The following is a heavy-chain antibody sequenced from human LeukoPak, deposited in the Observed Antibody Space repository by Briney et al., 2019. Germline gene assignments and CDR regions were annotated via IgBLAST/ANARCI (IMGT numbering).Heavy chain of an antibody. D-gene: IGHD3-10*01. CDR1: GYTFTSYY. J-gene: IGHJ4*02. V-gene: IGHV1-46*01. Sequence: ASVKVSCKASGYTFTSYYIHWVRQAPGQGLEWMGTINPSVGTTRSAKGRASLTRDTSTSTVYMVLSTLRSEDTAVYYCARSVFPYYSGSGSPYNVDVRQNSYFDFWGQGTLVTVSS. CDR3: ARSVFPYYSGSGSPYNVDVRQNSYFDF. CDR2: INPSVGTT.